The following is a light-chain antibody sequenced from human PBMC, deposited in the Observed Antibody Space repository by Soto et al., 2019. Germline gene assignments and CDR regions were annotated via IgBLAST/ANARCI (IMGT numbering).Light chain of an antibody. J-gene: IGLJ1*01. CDR3: VSFTSSTTYV. Sequence: QSVLTQPASVSASPGQSITISCTGTSGDVGGSNFVSWYQQHPGKPPKLIIYDVATRPSGVSNRFSGSKSGSTASLIISRLQTEDEADYYCVSFTSSTTYVFGSGTKLTVL. CDR1: SGDVGGSNF. CDR2: DVA. V-gene: IGLV2-14*03.